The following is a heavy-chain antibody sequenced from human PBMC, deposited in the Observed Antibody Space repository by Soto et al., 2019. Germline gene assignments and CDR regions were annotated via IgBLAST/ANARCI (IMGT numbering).Heavy chain of an antibody. CDR2: ISYSATP. Sequence: SETLSLTCTVSGDSLSTYFWSLIRQPPGKGLEWIGYISYSATPNYNPALKSRVIISVDTSKNQFSLKLNSVTAADTALYYCARGSVGSGWKFDFWGQGILVTVSS. J-gene: IGHJ4*02. D-gene: IGHD3-22*01. CDR1: GDSLSTYF. V-gene: IGHV4-59*01. CDR3: ARGSVGSGWKFDF.